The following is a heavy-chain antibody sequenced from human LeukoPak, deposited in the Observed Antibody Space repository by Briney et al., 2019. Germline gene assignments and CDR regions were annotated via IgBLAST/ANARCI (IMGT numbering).Heavy chain of an antibody. J-gene: IGHJ6*02. D-gene: IGHD2-15*01. Sequence: GGSLRLSCAASGFTFSSYSMNWVRQAPGKGLEWVSSISSSSSYIYYVDSVKGRFTISRDNAKNSLYLQMNSLRAEDTAVYYCARDGCSGGSCYDLIGQFFPYYYYYGMDVWGQGTTVTVSS. V-gene: IGHV3-21*01. CDR3: ARDGCSGGSCYDLIGQFFPYYYYYGMDV. CDR1: GFTFSSYS. CDR2: ISSSSSYI.